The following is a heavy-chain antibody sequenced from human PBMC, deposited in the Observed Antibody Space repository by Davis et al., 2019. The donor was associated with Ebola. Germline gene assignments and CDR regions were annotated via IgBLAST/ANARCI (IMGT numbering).Heavy chain of an antibody. V-gene: IGHV4-34*01. J-gene: IGHJ3*02. Sequence: MPSETLSLTCAVYGGSFSGYYWSWIRQPPGKGLEWIGEINHSGSTNYNPSLKSRVTISVDTSNNQFSLKLGSVTAADTAVYYCARSNYGDYVPHAFDIWVQGTMVTVSS. D-gene: IGHD4-17*01. CDR2: INHSGST. CDR3: ARSNYGDYVPHAFDI. CDR1: GGSFSGYY.